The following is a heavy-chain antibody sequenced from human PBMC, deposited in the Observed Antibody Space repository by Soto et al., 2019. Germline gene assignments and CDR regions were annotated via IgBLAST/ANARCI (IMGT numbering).Heavy chain of an antibody. CDR1: GDSMSLYY. D-gene: IGHD6-19*01. CDR2: VYYDGST. Sequence: NPSETLSLTCSVSGDSMSLYYWSWIRQPPGKGLEWIGYVYYDGSTNYNPSLKSRVTISVDTAKNQFSLKVTSVTAADTAVYYCARHYSSAWYKVDSWGQGTQVTVSS. CDR3: ARHYSSAWYKVDS. V-gene: IGHV4-59*08. J-gene: IGHJ4*02.